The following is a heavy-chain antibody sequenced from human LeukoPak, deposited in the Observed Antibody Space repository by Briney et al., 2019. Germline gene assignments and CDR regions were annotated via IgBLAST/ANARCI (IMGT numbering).Heavy chain of an antibody. Sequence: SETLSLTCAVYGGSSSGYYWSWIRQPPGKGLEWIGEINPSGSTNYNPSLKSRVTISVDTSKNQFSLKLSSVTAADTAVYYCARLRGPGIAVAGTFDYWGQGTLVTVSS. CDR3: ARLRGPGIAVAGTFDY. J-gene: IGHJ4*02. D-gene: IGHD6-19*01. V-gene: IGHV4-34*01. CDR2: INPSGST. CDR1: GGSSSGYY.